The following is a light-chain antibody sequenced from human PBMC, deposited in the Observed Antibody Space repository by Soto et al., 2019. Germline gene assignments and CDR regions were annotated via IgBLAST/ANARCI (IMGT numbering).Light chain of an antibody. Sequence: QSVLTQPPSASGSPGQSVTISCTGTKNDIGVYDFVSWYQHHPGKAPRLIIYEVVQRPSGVPDRFSGSKSGDTASLTISGLQTEDEADYYCCSYTGVTTAYVFGTGTKVTVL. V-gene: IGLV2-8*01. J-gene: IGLJ1*01. CDR2: EVV. CDR1: KNDIGVYDF. CDR3: CSYTGVTTAYV.